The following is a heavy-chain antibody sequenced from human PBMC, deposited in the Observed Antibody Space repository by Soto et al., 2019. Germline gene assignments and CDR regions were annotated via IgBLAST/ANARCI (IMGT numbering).Heavy chain of an antibody. CDR2: ISSSSSYI. J-gene: IGHJ6*03. CDR3: ARLDGQTPNYYYYYMDV. V-gene: IGHV3-21*01. Sequence: GGSLRLSCAASGFTFSSYSMNWVRQAPGKGLEWVSSISSSSSYIYYADSVKGRFTISRDNAKNSLYLQMNSLRAEDTAVYYCARLDGQTPNYYYYYMDVSGKGTTVTVSS. CDR1: GFTFSSYS.